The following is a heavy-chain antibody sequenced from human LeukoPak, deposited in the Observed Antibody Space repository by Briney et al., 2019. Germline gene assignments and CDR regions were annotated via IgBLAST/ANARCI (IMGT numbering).Heavy chain of an antibody. D-gene: IGHD3-10*01. CDR1: GYTFTSYY. V-gene: IGHV1-46*01. J-gene: IGHJ3*02. Sequence: ASVKVSCKASGYTFTSYYMHWVRQAPGQGLEWMGIINPSGGSTSYAQKFQGRVTMTRDTSTSTVYMELSSLRSEDTAVYYCARDPPKLMVRGVSGAFDIWGQGTMVTVSS. CDR3: ARDPPKLMVRGVSGAFDI. CDR2: INPSGGST.